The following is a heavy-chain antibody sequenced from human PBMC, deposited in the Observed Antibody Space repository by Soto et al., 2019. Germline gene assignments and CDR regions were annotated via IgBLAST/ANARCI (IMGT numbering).Heavy chain of an antibody. CDR1: GDSINDKNW. V-gene: IGHV4-4*02. Sequence: PSETLSLTCSVSGDSINDKNWWTWLRQPPGKRLEWIGDIYHTGRSSYNPSLTSRVAMSVDKSKNQFSLKLISVTAADTAVYYCARSDGRYWGQGTLVTVSS. CDR2: IYHTGRS. J-gene: IGHJ4*02. CDR3: ARSDGRY.